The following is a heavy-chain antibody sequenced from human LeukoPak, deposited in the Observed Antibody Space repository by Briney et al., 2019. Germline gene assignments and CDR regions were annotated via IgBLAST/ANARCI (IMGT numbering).Heavy chain of an antibody. CDR2: IYYSGST. V-gene: IGHV4-59*01. CDR1: GGSISSYY. CDR3: ARADYYDSSGYYY. Sequence: SETLSLTCTVSGGSISSYYWSWIRQPPGKGLEWIGYIYYSGSTNYNPSLKSRDTISVDTSKNQFSLKLSSVTAADTAVYYCARADYYDSSGYYYWGQGTLVTVSS. D-gene: IGHD3-22*01. J-gene: IGHJ4*02.